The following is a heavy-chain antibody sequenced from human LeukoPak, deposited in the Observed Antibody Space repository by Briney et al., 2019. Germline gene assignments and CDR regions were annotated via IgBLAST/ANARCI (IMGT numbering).Heavy chain of an antibody. Sequence: ASVKVSCKTSGYTFTGYYMHWVRQAPGQGLEWMGWINPNSGGTNYPRKFQGRVAMTRDTSISTAYLELSRLTSDDTAVYYCAKDLRPKGSGTYYMDVWGKGTPVTISS. J-gene: IGHJ6*03. D-gene: IGHD3-10*01. CDR1: GYTFTGYY. CDR3: AKDLRPKGSGTYYMDV. V-gene: IGHV1-2*02. CDR2: INPNSGGT.